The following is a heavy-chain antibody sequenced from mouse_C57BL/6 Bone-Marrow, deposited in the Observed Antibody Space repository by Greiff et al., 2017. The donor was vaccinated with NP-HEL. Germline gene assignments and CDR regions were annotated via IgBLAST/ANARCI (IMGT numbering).Heavy chain of an antibody. V-gene: IGHV1-81*01. J-gene: IGHJ2*01. CDR3: ARKVPYYSDD. Sequence: VKLQESGAELARPGASVKLSCKASGYTFTSYGISWVKQRTGQGLEWIGEIYPRSGNTYYNEKFKGKATLTADKSSRTAYMELLSLTSEDSAVDFCARKVPYYSDDGGQGTTHTVTA. D-gene: IGHD2-12*01. CDR2: IYPRSGNT. CDR1: GYTFTSYG.